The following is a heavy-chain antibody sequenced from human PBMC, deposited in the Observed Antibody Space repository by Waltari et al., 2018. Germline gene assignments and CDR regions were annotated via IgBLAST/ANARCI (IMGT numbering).Heavy chain of an antibody. D-gene: IGHD3-22*01. CDR2: INHSGST. Sequence: QVQLQQWGAGLLKPSETLSLTCAVYGGSFSGYYWSWIRQPPGKGLEGIGEINHSGSTNYNPSLKSRVTISVDTSKNQFSLKLSSETAADTAVYYCARSSKGYDSSGYVDYWGQGTLVTVSS. V-gene: IGHV4-34*01. CDR1: GGSFSGYY. CDR3: ARSSKGYDSSGYVDY. J-gene: IGHJ4*02.